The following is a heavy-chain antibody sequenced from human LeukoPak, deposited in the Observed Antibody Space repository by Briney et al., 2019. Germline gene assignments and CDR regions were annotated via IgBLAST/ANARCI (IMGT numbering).Heavy chain of an antibody. CDR1: GYPISSGYY. D-gene: IGHD6-6*01. V-gene: IGHV4-38-2*01. J-gene: IGHJ5*02. CDR2: IYHSGST. CDR3: TRGGSSSDWFDP. Sequence: SETLSLTCAVSGYPISSGYYWGWIRQPPGKGLEWIGSIYHSGSTYYNPSLKSRVTISVDTSKNQFSLKLSSVTAADTAVYYCTRGGSSSDWFDPWGQGTLVTVSS.